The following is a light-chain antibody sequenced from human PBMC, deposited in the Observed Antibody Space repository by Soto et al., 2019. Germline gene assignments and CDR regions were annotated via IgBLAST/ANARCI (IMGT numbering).Light chain of an antibody. J-gene: IGKJ1*01. CDR3: QQFRNWPWT. CDR2: TAS. Sequence: EIVMTQSPSTLSVAPGERSSLSFRASQSVSSYLVWYHQKPGQAPRLLMQTASSRASGVPARISGSGSGTEFTLTISSLQSEDFAVYYCQQFRNWPWTFGQGTKVDIK. V-gene: IGKV3-15*01. CDR1: QSVSSY.